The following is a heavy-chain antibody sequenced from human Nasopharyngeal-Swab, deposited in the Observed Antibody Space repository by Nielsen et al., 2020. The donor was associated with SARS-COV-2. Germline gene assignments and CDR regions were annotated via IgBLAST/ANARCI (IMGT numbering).Heavy chain of an antibody. J-gene: IGHJ4*02. CDR3: ARVQVDDDFWTGYPFDS. D-gene: IGHD3/OR15-3a*01. CDR1: GGSMNRYY. CDR2: VFNSGST. V-gene: IGHV4-59*01. Sequence: SETRSLTCTVAGGSMNRYYWYWIRQPAGKGLEWNGYVFNSGSTEYSPSLKRRATISVDTSNNQFSLKLSAVTAAGTAVYFGARVQVDDDFWTGYPFDSWGQGTLITVSS.